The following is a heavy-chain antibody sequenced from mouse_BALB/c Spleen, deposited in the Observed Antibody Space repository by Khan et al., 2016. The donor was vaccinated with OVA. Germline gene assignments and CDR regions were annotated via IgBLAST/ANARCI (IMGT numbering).Heavy chain of an antibody. CDR1: GFPFSSYG. J-gene: IGHJ4*01. D-gene: IGHD2-3*01. V-gene: IGHV5-6*02. Sequence: EVKLEESGGDLLKPGGSLKLSCAASGFPFSSYGMSWFRQTPNKRLEWVAAISGGGSYTYYPTSWRGRFTISRGNAKNTLYLQMSSLKSEYTAMYYLARQPGYYEGSAMDYWGQGTSGTVSA. CDR2: ISGGGSYT. CDR3: ARQPGYYEGSAMDY.